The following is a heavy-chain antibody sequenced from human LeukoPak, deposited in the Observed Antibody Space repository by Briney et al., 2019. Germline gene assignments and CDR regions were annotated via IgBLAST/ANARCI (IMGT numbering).Heavy chain of an antibody. CDR2: IFYSGIT. V-gene: IGHV4-59*01. CDR1: GFTFSSYT. D-gene: IGHD1-26*01. Sequence: GSLRLSCATSGFTFSSYTMNWIRQPPGKGLEWIGYIFYSGITNYNPSLKSRVTISVDTSKKQFSLKLTSVTAADTAVYYCARDSGSYPHWFAPWGQGTLVTVSS. CDR3: ARDSGSYPHWFAP. J-gene: IGHJ5*02.